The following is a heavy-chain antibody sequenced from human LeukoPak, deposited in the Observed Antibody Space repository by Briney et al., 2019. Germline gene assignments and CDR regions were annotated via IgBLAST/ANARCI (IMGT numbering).Heavy chain of an antibody. CDR2: IYYSGST. CDR1: GGSISSYY. V-gene: IGHV4-59*01. CDR3: ARKPEGWNWYFDL. J-gene: IGHJ2*01. D-gene: IGHD2-15*01. Sequence: PSETLSLTCTVSGGSISSYYWSWIRQPPGKGLEWIGYIYYSGSTNYNPSLKSRVTISVDTSKNQFSLKLSSVTAADTAVYYCARKPEGWNWYFDLWGRGTLVTVSS.